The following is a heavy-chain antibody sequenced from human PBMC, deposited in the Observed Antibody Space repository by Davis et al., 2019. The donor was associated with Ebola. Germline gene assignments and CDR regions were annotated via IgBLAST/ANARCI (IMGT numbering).Heavy chain of an antibody. D-gene: IGHD5-24*01. CDR1: GFTFDIYA. Sequence: GGSLRLSCAASGFTFDIYAMSWVRQAPGKGLEWVSGLIGVSGRTYNADSVKGRFTISRDISKSTLFLQMNSLRAEDTALYYCAKDRTSGDGYWEFDHWGQGTPVTVSS. J-gene: IGHJ4*02. CDR3: AKDRTSGDGYWEFDH. CDR2: LIGVSGRT. V-gene: IGHV3-23*01.